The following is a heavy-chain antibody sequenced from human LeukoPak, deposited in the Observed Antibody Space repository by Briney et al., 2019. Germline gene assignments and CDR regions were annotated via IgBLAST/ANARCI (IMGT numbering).Heavy chain of an antibody. J-gene: IGHJ2*01. CDR3: ARPSKSGGYNYWYFDL. CDR2: LSYSGST. D-gene: IGHD5-24*01. Sequence: PSETLSLTCTVSGGSISSSSYYWGWLRQPPGQGLEWIGSLSYSGSTYYNPSLKSRVTLSVDTSNNQFSLKLNSVIAADTAVYYCARPSKSGGYNYWYFDLWGRGILVTVSS. CDR1: GGSISSSSYY. V-gene: IGHV4-39*01.